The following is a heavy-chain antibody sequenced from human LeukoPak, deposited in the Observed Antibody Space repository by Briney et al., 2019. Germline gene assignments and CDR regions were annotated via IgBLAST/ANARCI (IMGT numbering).Heavy chain of an antibody. CDR1: GFTFSSYA. CDR3: AKRASGSGTSLYYFDY. D-gene: IGHD3-10*01. CDR2: ISNSAGST. V-gene: IGHV3-23*01. Sequence: GGSLRLSCAASGFTFSSYAMSWVRQAPGKGLEWVSVISNSAGSTFYADSVKGQFTISRDNSKNTLYLQMNSLRAEDTAVYYCAKRASGSGTSLYYFDYWGQGTLVTVSS. J-gene: IGHJ4*02.